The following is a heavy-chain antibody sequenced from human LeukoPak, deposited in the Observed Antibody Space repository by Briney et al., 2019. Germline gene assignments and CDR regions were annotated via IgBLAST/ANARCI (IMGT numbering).Heavy chain of an antibody. Sequence: AGGSLRLSCAASGFTFSSYEMNWVRQAPGKGLEWVSYIGSGGSPIHYADSVKGRFTISRDNAKNSLYLQMNSLRAEDTAAYYCATDRKVGTWDPRFNYWGQGTLVTVSS. CDR3: ATDRKVGTWDPRFNY. D-gene: IGHD4-23*01. V-gene: IGHV3-48*03. CDR2: IGSGGSPI. J-gene: IGHJ4*02. CDR1: GFTFSSYE.